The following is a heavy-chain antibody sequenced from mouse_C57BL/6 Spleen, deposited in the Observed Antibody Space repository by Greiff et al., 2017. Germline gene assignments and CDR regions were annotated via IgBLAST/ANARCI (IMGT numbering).Heavy chain of an antibody. CDR2: IRNKANNHAT. D-gene: IGHD2-1*01. Sequence: DVMLVESGGGLVQPGGSMKLSCAASGFTFSDAWMDWVRQSPEKGLEWVAEIRNKANNHATYYAESVKGRFTISRDDAKSSVYLQINSLRAEDTGIYYCTLQPYYYAMDYWGQGTSVTVAS. J-gene: IGHJ4*01. CDR3: TLQPYYYAMDY. CDR1: GFTFSDAW. V-gene: IGHV6-6*01.